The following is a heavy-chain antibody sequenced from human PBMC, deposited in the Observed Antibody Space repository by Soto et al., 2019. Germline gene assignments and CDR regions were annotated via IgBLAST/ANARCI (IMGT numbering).Heavy chain of an antibody. V-gene: IGHV3-23*01. J-gene: IGHJ6*02. CDR3: ARHIPQNANVFFYHGMEV. CDR2: ISYTAATT. CDR1: GFSFGSYG. D-gene: IGHD2-8*01. Sequence: EVQLLESGGGLVQPGGSLRLSCAASGFSFGSYGMSWVRETPGKGLEWVSAISYTAATTFYADSVKGRFTISRDNSNNTMFLQMKNLRVEDTALYCCARHIPQNANVFFYHGMEVWGQGTTVTVS.